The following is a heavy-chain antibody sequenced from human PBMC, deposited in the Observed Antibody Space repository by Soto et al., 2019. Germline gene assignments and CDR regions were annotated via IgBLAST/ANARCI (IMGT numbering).Heavy chain of an antibody. Sequence: PSETLSLTCAVSGGSINSRYWWSWVRQSPGKGLEWIGEIYHSGSTNYNPSLKSRVTISVDKSKNQFSLNLSSVTAADTAVYYCARDQNGLGHYSTRSFHYWGQGTLVPVSS. D-gene: IGHD3-10*01. V-gene: IGHV4-4*02. CDR1: GGSINSRYW. CDR2: IYHSGST. CDR3: ARDQNGLGHYSTRSFHY. J-gene: IGHJ4*02.